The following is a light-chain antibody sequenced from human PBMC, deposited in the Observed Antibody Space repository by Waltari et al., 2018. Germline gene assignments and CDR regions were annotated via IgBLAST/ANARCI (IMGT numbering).Light chain of an antibody. CDR2: GKN. CDR1: SLRIYY. Sequence: SSELTQDPAVSVPLGQTVRIACQGDSLRIYYAGWSHQKPGQAPILVIYGKNNRPSGIPDRFSASSSGNTASVTITGAQAEDEGYYYCNSRDTSGDVVFGGGTKLTVL. V-gene: IGLV3-19*01. CDR3: NSRDTSGDVV. J-gene: IGLJ2*01.